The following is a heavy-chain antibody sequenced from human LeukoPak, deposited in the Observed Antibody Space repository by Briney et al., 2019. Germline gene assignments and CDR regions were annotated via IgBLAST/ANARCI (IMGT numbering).Heavy chain of an antibody. CDR2: IWYDGSNK. CDR3: ASSSSGWHYFDY. D-gene: IGHD6-19*01. J-gene: IGHJ4*02. V-gene: IGHV3-33*01. CDR1: GSTFRSYG. Sequence: GGSLRLSCGASGSTFRSYGMHWVRQAPGKGLEWVAVIWYDGSNKYYADSVKGRFTISRDNSKNTLYLQMNSLRAEDTAVYYCASSSSGWHYFDYWGQGTLVTVSS.